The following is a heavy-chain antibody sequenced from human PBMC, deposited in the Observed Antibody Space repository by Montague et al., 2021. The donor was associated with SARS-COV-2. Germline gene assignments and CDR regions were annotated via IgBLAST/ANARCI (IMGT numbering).Heavy chain of an antibody. Sequence: TLSLTCAVYGGSFSGYYWSWVRQPPGKGLEWIGYIHYSGSTDYNPSLNSRASISVDTSKNQFSLKLRSVTAADTAVYFCARDGTAGDWFDPWGQGTLVTVSS. CDR3: ARDGTAGDWFDP. D-gene: IGHD1-26*01. CDR2: IHYSGST. J-gene: IGHJ5*02. V-gene: IGHV4-34*09. CDR1: GGSFSGYY.